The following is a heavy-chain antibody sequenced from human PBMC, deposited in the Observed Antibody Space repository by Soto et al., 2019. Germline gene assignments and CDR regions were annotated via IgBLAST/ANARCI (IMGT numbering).Heavy chain of an antibody. CDR3: AREAGTDILTQHKYGMDV. V-gene: IGHV1-2*04. CDR2: INPNSGGT. CDR1: GYTFTGYD. J-gene: IGHJ6*02. Sequence: GASVKVSCKASGYTFTGYDINWVRQAPGQGLEWMGWINPNSGGTNYAQKFQGWVTMTRDTSISTAYMELSRLRSDDTAVYYCAREAGTDILTQHKYGMDVWGQGTTVTVSS. D-gene: IGHD3-9*01.